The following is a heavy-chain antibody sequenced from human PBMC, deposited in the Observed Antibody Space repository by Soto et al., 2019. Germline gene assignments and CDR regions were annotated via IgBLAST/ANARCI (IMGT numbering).Heavy chain of an antibody. D-gene: IGHD6-19*01. Sequence: GGSLRLSCAASGFTFSSYAMSWVRQAPGKGLEWVSAISGSGGSTYYADSVKGRFTISRDNSKNTLYLQVNSLRAEDTAVYYCATRALSSGWYHYWGQGTLVTVSS. J-gene: IGHJ4*02. CDR1: GFTFSSYA. CDR3: ATRALSSGWYHY. V-gene: IGHV3-23*01. CDR2: ISGSGGST.